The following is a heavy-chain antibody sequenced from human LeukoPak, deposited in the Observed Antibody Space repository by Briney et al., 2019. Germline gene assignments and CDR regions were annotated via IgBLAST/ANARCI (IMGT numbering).Heavy chain of an antibody. Sequence: GGSLRLSCAASGFTFSSYGMHWVRQAPGKGLEWVAFIRYDGSNKYYADFVKGRFTISRDNSKNTLYLQMNSLRAEDTAVYYCAKDGRGFYYYYYYYMDVWGKGTTVTISS. CDR3: AKDGRGFYYYYYYYMDV. D-gene: IGHD2-15*01. J-gene: IGHJ6*03. CDR1: GFTFSSYG. V-gene: IGHV3-30*02. CDR2: IRYDGSNK.